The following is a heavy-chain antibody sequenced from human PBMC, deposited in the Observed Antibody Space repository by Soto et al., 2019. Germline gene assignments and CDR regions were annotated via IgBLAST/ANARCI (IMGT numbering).Heavy chain of an antibody. J-gene: IGHJ4*02. CDR3: ARESSPPYGERAYYFDY. V-gene: IGHV4-31*03. Sequence: QVQLQESGPGLVKPSQTLSLTCTVSGGSISSGGYYWSWIRQHPGKGLEWIGYIYYSGSTYYNPSLKSRVTISVDTSKNQFSLKLSSVTAADTAVYYCARESSPPYGERAYYFDYWGQGTLVTVSS. CDR1: GGSISSGGYY. CDR2: IYYSGST. D-gene: IGHD4-17*01.